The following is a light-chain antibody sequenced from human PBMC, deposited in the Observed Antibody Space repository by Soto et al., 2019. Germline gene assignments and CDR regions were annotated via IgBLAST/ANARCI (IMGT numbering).Light chain of an antibody. V-gene: IGKV1-39*01. CDR2: AAS. CDR1: QSISTY. CDR3: QQTYSTPPT. J-gene: IGKJ1*01. Sequence: DIQMTQSPSSLSASVGDRVTITCRASQSISTYLNWYQQKAGLAPKLLIYAASSLQSGVPSRFSGSGSGTDFPLTISSLQPEDFATYYCQQTYSTPPTFGQGT.